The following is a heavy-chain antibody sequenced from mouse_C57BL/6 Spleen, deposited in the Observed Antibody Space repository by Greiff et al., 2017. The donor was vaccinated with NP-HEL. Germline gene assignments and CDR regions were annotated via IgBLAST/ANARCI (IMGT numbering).Heavy chain of an antibody. CDR3: ARKNSGNSFDY. CDR2: IHPNSGST. Sequence: QVQLQQPGAELVKPGASVKLSCKASGYTFTSYWMHWVKQRPGQGLEWIGMIHPNSGSTNYNEKFKSKATLTVDKSSSTAYMQLSRLSSEDSAVYYCARKNSGNSFDYWGQGTTLTVSS. V-gene: IGHV1-64*01. CDR1: GYTFTSYW. J-gene: IGHJ2*01. D-gene: IGHD1-1*01.